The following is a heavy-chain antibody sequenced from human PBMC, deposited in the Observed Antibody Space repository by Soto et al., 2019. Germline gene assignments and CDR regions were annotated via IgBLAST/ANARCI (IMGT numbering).Heavy chain of an antibody. Sequence: GGSLRLSCAASGFTVSSNYMSWVRQAPGKGLEWVSVIYSGGSTYYADSVKGRFTISRDNSKNTLYLQMNSLRAEDTAVYYCASEGYCISTSCYPYYYGMDVWGQGTKVTVSS. CDR3: ASEGYCISTSCYPYYYGMDV. CDR2: IYSGGST. CDR1: GFTVSSNY. V-gene: IGHV3-66*01. D-gene: IGHD2-2*01. J-gene: IGHJ6*02.